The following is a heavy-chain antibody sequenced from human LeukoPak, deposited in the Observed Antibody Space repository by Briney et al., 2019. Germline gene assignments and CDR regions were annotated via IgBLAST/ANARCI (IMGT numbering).Heavy chain of an antibody. CDR3: ARHTLYYYGNWFDP. D-gene: IGHD3-10*01. Sequence: PSETLSLTCAVSGGSISSGGYSWSWIRQPPGKGLEWIGYIYHSGSTYYNPSLKSRVTISVDRSKNQFSLKLSPVTAADTAVYYCARHTLYYYGNWFDPWGQGTLVTVSS. V-gene: IGHV4-30-2*01. CDR2: IYHSGST. J-gene: IGHJ5*02. CDR1: GGSISSGGYS.